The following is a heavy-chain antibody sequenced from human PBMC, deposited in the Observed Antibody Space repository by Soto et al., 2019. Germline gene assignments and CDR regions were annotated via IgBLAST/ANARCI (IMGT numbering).Heavy chain of an antibody. V-gene: IGHV3-64D*08. CDR3: VKDLVVVAATPDAFDI. CDR1: GFTFSSYA. Sequence: GGSLRLSCSASGFTFSSYAMHWVRQAPGKGLEYVSAISSNGGSTYYADSVKGRFTISRDNSKNTLYLQMSSLRAEDTAVYYCVKDLVVVAATPDAFDIWGQGTMVTVSS. CDR2: ISSNGGST. J-gene: IGHJ3*02. D-gene: IGHD2-15*01.